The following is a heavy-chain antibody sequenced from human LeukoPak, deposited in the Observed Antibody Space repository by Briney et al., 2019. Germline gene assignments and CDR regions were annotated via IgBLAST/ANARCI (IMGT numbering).Heavy chain of an antibody. V-gene: IGHV3-30-3*01. CDR2: ISYDGSNK. CDR1: GFTFSRYS. Sequence: GGSLRLSCAASGFTFSRYSMHWVRQAPGKGLEWVAVISYDGSNKYYADSVKGRFTISRDNSKNTLYLQMNSLRAEDTAVYYCAREEYGYYFDYWGQGTLVTVSP. J-gene: IGHJ4*02. D-gene: IGHD4-17*01. CDR3: AREEYGYYFDY.